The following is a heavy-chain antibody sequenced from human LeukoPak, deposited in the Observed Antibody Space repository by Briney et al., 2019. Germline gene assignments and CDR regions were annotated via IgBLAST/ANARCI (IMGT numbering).Heavy chain of an antibody. J-gene: IGHJ4*02. CDR1: GFTFSSYG. Sequence: PGGSLRLSCAGAGFTFSSYGMGWVRQPPGEGLGWVLVISGSSDSTYYADSVKGRFTISRDNSKNTLYLQMNSLRAEDTAVYYCAKGRSGSYSPTWDYWGQGTLVTVSS. CDR2: ISGSSDST. V-gene: IGHV3-23*01. CDR3: AKGRSGSYSPTWDY. D-gene: IGHD1-26*01.